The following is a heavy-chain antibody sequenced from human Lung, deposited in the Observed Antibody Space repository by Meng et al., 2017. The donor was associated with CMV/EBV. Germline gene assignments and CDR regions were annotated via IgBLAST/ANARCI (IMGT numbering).Heavy chain of an antibody. CDR2: INHSGST. Sequence: SFSGYYGSWIRQPQGKGLEWIGEINHSGSTNYNPSLKSRVTISVDTSKNQFSLKLSSVTAADTAVYYCARGPSITMIVVVSPPGYFDYWGQGTLVTVSS. D-gene: IGHD3-22*01. CDR3: ARGPSITMIVVVSPPGYFDY. CDR1: SFSGYY. J-gene: IGHJ4*02. V-gene: IGHV4-34*01.